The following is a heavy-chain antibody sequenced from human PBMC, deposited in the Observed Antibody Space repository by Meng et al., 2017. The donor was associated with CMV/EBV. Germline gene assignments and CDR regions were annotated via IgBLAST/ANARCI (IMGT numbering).Heavy chain of an antibody. CDR3: AKDSGGEGDMDV. D-gene: IGHD3-10*01. Sequence: GESLKISCSASGFPFSNYGMHWVRQAPGKGLEWVAFIRYDGSKEDYGDSVQGRLTIPRDNSKNTLYLQMNSLRADDTALYYCAKDSGGEGDMDVWGQGTTVTVSS. CDR1: GFPFSNYG. CDR2: IRYDGSKE. J-gene: IGHJ6*02. V-gene: IGHV3-30*02.